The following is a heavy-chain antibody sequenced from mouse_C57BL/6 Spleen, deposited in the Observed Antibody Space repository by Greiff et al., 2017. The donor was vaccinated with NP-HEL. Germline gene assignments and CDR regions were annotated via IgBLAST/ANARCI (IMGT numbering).Heavy chain of an antibody. J-gene: IGHJ4*01. CDR2: INPNYGTT. Sequence: LQESGPELVKPGASVKISCKASGYSFTDYNMNWVKQSHGKSLEWIGVINPNYGTTSYNQKFKGKATLTVDQSSSTAYMQLNSLTSEDSAVYYCASSLYYAMDYWGQGTSVTVSS. CDR1: GYSFTDYN. D-gene: IGHD6-2*01. V-gene: IGHV1-39*01. CDR3: ASSLYYAMDY.